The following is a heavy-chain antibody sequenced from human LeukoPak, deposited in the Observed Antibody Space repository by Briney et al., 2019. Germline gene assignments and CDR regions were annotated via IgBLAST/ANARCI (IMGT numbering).Heavy chain of an antibody. D-gene: IGHD3-16*01. Sequence: GGSLRLSCAASGFTFSSYGMSWVRQAPGRGLEWVSSISGSGDRTHHADPVKGRFTISRDNSKNTLYLQMNSLRAEDTAVYYCAKDGSIVYSYTYLDYWGQGTLDTVSS. CDR3: AKDGSIVYSYTYLDY. CDR1: GFTFSSYG. J-gene: IGHJ4*02. CDR2: ISGSGDRT. V-gene: IGHV3-23*01.